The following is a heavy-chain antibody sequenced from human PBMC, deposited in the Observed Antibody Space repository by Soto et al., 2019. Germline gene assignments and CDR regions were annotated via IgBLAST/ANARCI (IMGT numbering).Heavy chain of an antibody. J-gene: IGHJ5*02. CDR2: IDPSDSYT. CDR1: GYSFTSYW. CDR3: ATSGYKRNRFDP. D-gene: IGHD3-22*01. Sequence: GESLKISCKGSGYSFTSYWISWVRQMPGKGLEWIGRIDPSDSYTNYSPSFQGHVTISADKSISTAYLQWSSLKASDTAMYYCATSGYKRNRFDPWGQGTMVTVSS. V-gene: IGHV5-10-1*01.